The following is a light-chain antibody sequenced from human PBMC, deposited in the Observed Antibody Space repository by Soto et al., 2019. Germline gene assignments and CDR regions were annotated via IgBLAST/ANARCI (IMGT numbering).Light chain of an antibody. J-gene: IGKJ1*01. V-gene: IGKV3-20*01. Sequence: EIAMTQSPATLSVSPGERATLSCRASQSVSSNLAWYQQKPGQAPRLLIYSVSSRATGIPDRFSGSGSGTDFTLTISRLEPEDFAMYYCLHHGSSLWTFGQGTKVDIK. CDR3: LHHGSSLWT. CDR1: QSVSSN. CDR2: SVS.